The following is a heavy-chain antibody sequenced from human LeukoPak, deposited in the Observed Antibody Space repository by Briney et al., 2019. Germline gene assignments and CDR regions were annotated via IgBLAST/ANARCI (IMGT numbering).Heavy chain of an antibody. CDR1: GFTFSSYG. Sequence: GGSLRLSCAASGFTFSSYGMHWVRQAPGKGLEWVAVISYDGSNKYYADSVKGRFTISRDNSKNTLYLQMNSLRAEDTAVYYCAKERETWGGYDSDEDYWGQGTLVTVSS. V-gene: IGHV3-30*18. D-gene: IGHD5-12*01. CDR2: ISYDGSNK. CDR3: AKERETWGGYDSDEDY. J-gene: IGHJ4*02.